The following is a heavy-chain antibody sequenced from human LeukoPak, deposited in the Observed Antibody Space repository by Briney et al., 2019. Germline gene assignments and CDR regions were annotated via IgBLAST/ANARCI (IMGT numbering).Heavy chain of an antibody. J-gene: IGHJ5*02. CDR1: GGSGSGDY. Sequence: SEKLSRTCAVYGGSGSGDYWSWIRQPPGKGLEWIGEINHSGSTNYNPSLKSRVTISVDTSKNQFSLKLSSVTAADTAVYYCARDPGGYSSSWRGNFDPWGQGTLVTVSS. D-gene: IGHD6-13*01. V-gene: IGHV4-34*01. CDR2: INHSGST. CDR3: ARDPGGYSSSWRGNFDP.